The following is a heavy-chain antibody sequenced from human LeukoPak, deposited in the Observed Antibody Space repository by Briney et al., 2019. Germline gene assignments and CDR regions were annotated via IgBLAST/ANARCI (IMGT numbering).Heavy chain of an antibody. CDR1: GYSISSGYY. Sequence: SETLSLTCAVSGYSISSGYYWGWIRQPPGKGLEWIGSIYHSGSTYYNPSLKSRVTISVDTSKNQFSLKLSSVTAADTAVYYCARDVLRFLEGMGGYFDYWGQGTLVTVSS. CDR2: IYHSGST. D-gene: IGHD3-3*01. CDR3: ARDVLRFLEGMGGYFDY. V-gene: IGHV4-38-2*02. J-gene: IGHJ4*02.